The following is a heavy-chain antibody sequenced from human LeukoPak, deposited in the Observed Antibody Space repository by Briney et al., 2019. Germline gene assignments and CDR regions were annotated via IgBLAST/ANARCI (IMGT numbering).Heavy chain of an antibody. J-gene: IGHJ3*02. CDR3: EKDKGNYYVSDPHDAFDI. CDR1: GFTFSSYA. D-gene: IGHD3-10*02. V-gene: IGHV3-23*01. Sequence: GGSLRLSCAASGFTFSSYAMSWVRQAPGKGLEWVSAISGSGGSTYYADSVKGRFTISRDNSKNTLYLQMNSLRAEDTAVYYCEKDKGNYYVSDPHDAFDIWGQGTMVTVSS. CDR2: ISGSGGST.